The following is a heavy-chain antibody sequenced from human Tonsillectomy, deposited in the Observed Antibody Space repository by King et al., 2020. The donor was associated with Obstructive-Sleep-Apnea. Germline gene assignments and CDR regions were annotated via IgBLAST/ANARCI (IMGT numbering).Heavy chain of an antibody. Sequence: HVQLVESGGGVVQPGRSLRLSCAASGFTFSNYAMQWVRQAPGKGLEWVAVIYYDGNNKYYADSVKGRFTISRDSSNNALYLQMNSLRTEDTAVYFCVKEGRPHFDHSGKRGYFDNWGQGTLVTVSS. J-gene: IGHJ4*02. V-gene: IGHV3-30-3*01. CDR2: IYYDGNNK. D-gene: IGHD1-26*01. CDR1: GFTFSNYA. CDR3: VKEGRPHFDHSGKRGYFDN.